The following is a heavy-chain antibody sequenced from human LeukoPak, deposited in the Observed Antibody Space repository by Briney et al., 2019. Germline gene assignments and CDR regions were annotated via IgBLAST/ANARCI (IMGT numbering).Heavy chain of an antibody. CDR1: GFTFSNNW. CDR2: IKYDGSAK. Sequence: PGGSLRLSCADSGFTFSNNWMKWIRQAPGKGLEWVANIKYDGSAKFYVDSVKGRFTISRDNAKNSLYLQMNSLRAEDTAVYYCARGTYAFDIWGQGTMVTVSS. J-gene: IGHJ3*02. V-gene: IGHV3-7*01. CDR3: ARGTYAFDI.